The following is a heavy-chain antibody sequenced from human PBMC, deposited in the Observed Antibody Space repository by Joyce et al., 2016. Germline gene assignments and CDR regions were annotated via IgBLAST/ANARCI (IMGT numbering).Heavy chain of an antibody. V-gene: IGHV3-30*18. CDR1: GLTLSNYG. J-gene: IGHJ4*02. D-gene: IGHD6-25*01. CDR3: AKILTATYSSGWFLDY. CDR2: ISYDGIYK. Sequence: QVQLVESGGGVVQPGRSLRLSCAASGLTLSNYGVHWVSQAPGKGLEWVACISYDGIYKYYADSVKGRFTISRDNSKNTVFLEMNSLRTEDTAVYYCAKILTATYSSGWFLDYWGQGTLVTVSS.